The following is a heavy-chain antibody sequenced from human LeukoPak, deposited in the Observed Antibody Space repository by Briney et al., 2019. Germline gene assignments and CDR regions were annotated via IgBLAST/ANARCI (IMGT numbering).Heavy chain of an antibody. J-gene: IGHJ4*02. D-gene: IGHD3-10*01. V-gene: IGHV3-30*18. CDR3: AKVEILLLWFGAPFDY. CDR1: GFTFSSYG. Sequence: PGSSVRLSCAASGFTFSSYGMHGVREARGKGRVGGAVISYDGSNKYYADSVRGRFTISRDNSKNTLYRQMNSLRAEGTAVYYCAKVEILLLWFGAPFDYWPQGTLVTVST. CDR2: ISYDGSNK.